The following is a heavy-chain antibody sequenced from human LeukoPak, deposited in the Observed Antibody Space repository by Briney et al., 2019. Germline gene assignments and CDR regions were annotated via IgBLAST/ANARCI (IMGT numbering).Heavy chain of an antibody. V-gene: IGHV3-7*01. J-gene: IGHJ4*02. CDR3: ARDSFETDIDY. CDR2: IKEDGSEK. Sequence: GGCLRLSCAASGFLFSRYWMSWVRQAPGKGLEWVANIKEDGSEKYYVESMKGRFTISRDNVKNSLYLQINSLRAEDTAVYYCARDSFETDIDYWGQGTLVTVSS. CDR1: GFLFSRYW. D-gene: IGHD1-14*01.